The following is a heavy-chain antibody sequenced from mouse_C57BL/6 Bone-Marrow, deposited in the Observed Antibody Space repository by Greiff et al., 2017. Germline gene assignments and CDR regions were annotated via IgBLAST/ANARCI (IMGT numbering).Heavy chain of an antibody. CDR2: IDPSDSYT. J-gene: IGHJ2*01. CDR3: ARLYYYGRTYYFDY. CDR1: GYTFTSYW. D-gene: IGHD1-1*01. V-gene: IGHV1-69*01. Sequence: QVQLQQPGAELVMPGASVKLSCKASGYTFTSYWMHWVKQRPGQGLVWIGEIDPSDSYTNYNQKFKGKSTLTVDKSSSTAYMQLSSLTSEDSAVYYCARLYYYGRTYYFDYWGQGTTLTVSS.